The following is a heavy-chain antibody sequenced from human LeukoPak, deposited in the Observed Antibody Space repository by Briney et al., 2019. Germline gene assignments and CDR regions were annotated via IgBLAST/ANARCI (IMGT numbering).Heavy chain of an antibody. J-gene: IGHJ4*02. V-gene: IGHV3-15*01. D-gene: IGHD4-23*01. CDR3: ITTTFYYGGKGY. CDR2: IKSRNDGGTV. CDR1: GFTFTSAW. Sequence: GGSLRLSCAASGFTFTSAWMGWVRQAPGKGLEWVGRIKSRNDGGTVDYAAPVKGRFTISRDDSKNTLYVQMNSLRIEDTAVYYCITTTFYYGGKGYWGQGTLVTVSS.